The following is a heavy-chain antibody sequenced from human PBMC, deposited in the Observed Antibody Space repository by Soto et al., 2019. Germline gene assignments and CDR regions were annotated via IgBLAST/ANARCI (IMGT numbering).Heavy chain of an antibody. D-gene: IGHD2-15*01. CDR2: IYYSGST. J-gene: IGHJ6*02. CDR1: GGSVSSGSYY. CDR3: ASRVVEYGMDV. Sequence: QVQLQESGPGLVKPSETLSLTCTVSGGSVSSGSYYWSWIRQPPGKGLEWIGYIYYSGSTNYNPSLKSRVTISVDTSKNQFSLKLSSVTAADTAVYYCASRVVEYGMDVWGQGTTVTVSS. V-gene: IGHV4-61*01.